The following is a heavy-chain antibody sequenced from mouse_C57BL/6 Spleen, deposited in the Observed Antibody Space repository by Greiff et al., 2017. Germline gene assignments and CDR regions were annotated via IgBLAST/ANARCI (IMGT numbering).Heavy chain of an antibody. Sequence: QVQLQQPGAELVMPGASVKLSCKASGYTFTSYWMHWVKQRPGQGLEWIGEIDPSDSYTNYNQKFKGKSKLTVEKSSSTAYMQLSSLTSEDSAVYYCAHYYGSSYGEYFDVWGTGTTVTVSS. CDR2: IDPSDSYT. CDR3: AHYYGSSYGEYFDV. V-gene: IGHV1-69*01. CDR1: GYTFTSYW. J-gene: IGHJ1*03. D-gene: IGHD1-1*01.